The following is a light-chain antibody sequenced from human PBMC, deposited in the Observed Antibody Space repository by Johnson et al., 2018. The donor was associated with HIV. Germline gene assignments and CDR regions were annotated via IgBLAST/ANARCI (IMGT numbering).Light chain of an antibody. CDR3: GTWDSSLYAYV. CDR2: ENK. Sequence: QSVLTQPPSVSAAPGQMVSISCSGSSSNIGKNYVSWYQQFPGTAPKLLIHENKKRPSGIPDRFSGSKSGTSATLDITGLQTGDEAEYYSGTWDSSLYAYVFGTGTKVT. J-gene: IGLJ1*01. CDR1: SSNIGKNY. V-gene: IGLV1-51*02.